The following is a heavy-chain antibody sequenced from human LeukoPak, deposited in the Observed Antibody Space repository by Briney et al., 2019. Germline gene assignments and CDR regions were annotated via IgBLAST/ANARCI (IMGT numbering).Heavy chain of an antibody. CDR2: IYYSGST. J-gene: IGHJ6*02. Sequence: PSETLSLTCTVSGGSISSYYWGWIRQPPGKGLEWIGYIYYSGSTNYNPSLKSRVTISVDTSKNQFSLKLSSVTAADTAVYYCARVGYDSSGYLYGMDVWGQGTTVTVSS. V-gene: IGHV4-59*01. CDR1: GGSISSYY. CDR3: ARVGYDSSGYLYGMDV. D-gene: IGHD3-22*01.